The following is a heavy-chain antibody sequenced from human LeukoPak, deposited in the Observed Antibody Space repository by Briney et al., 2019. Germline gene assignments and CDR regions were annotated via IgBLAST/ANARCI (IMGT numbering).Heavy chain of an antibody. CDR3: ARMFTAGYCSSTTCSGEGVYFDY. Sequence: PSETLSLTCTVPGGSISSFYRSWIRQPPGKGLEWIGYIYYSGNTNYNPSLKSRVTLSIDTSKNQFSLKLSSVTAADTAIYYCARMFTAGYCSSTTCSGEGVYFDYWGQGTLVTVSS. V-gene: IGHV4-59*01. D-gene: IGHD2-2*01. J-gene: IGHJ4*02. CDR2: IYYSGNT. CDR1: GGSISSFY.